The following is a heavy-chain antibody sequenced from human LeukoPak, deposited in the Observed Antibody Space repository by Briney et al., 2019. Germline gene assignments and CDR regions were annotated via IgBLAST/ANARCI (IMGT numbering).Heavy chain of an antibody. CDR2: MNPNSGNT. CDR3: ARGKVGVRGKRSYYYYMDV. CDR1: GYTFTSYG. J-gene: IGHJ6*03. Sequence: ASVKVSCKASGYTFTSYGINWVRQATGQGLEWMGWMNPNSGNTGYAQKFQGRVTMTRNTSISTAYMELSSLRSEDTAVYYCARGKVGVRGKRSYYYYMDVWGKGTTVTISS. V-gene: IGHV1-8*02. D-gene: IGHD3-10*01.